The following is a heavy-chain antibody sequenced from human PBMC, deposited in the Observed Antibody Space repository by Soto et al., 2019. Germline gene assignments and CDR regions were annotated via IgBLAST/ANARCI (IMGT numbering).Heavy chain of an antibody. CDR2: ISGSGGST. V-gene: IGHV3-23*01. J-gene: IGHJ5*02. CDR3: AKPVGYCSSTSCCPFDP. CDR1: GFTFSSYA. D-gene: IGHD2-2*01. Sequence: EVQLLESGGGLVQPGGSLRLSWAASGFTFSSYAMSWVRQAPGKGLEWVSAISGSGGSTYYADSVKGRFTISRDNSKNTLYLQMNSLRAEDTAVYYCAKPVGYCSSTSCCPFDPWGQGTLVTVSS.